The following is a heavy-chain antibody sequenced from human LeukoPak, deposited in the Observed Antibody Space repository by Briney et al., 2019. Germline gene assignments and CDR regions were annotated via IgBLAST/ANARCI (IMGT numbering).Heavy chain of an antibody. CDR1: GYTLRSYG. CDR3: ARDYGGNSYGFDY. D-gene: IGHD4-23*01. V-gene: IGHV1-18*01. J-gene: IGHJ4*02. CDR2: ISAYNGNT. Sequence: GASVKVSCKASGYTLRSYGITWVRQAPGQGLEWMGWISAYNGNTKYPQKLQGRVTMTTDTSTSTAYMELSRLKSDDTAVYYCARDYGGNSYGFDYWGQGTLVTVSS.